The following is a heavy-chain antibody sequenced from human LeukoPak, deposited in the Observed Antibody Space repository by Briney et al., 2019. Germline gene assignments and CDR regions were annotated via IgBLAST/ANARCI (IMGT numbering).Heavy chain of an antibody. D-gene: IGHD6-13*01. V-gene: IGHV3-7*01. CDR3: ASDSRSSSVDY. CDR2: IKKDGSQT. CDR1: GFTFSSSW. Sequence: GGSLRLSCAASGFTFSSSWMSWVRRSPGKGLGWVADIKKDGSQTYYVDSVKGRFTISRDNAKNSVSLQMNSLRAEDTAVYYCASDSRSSSVDYWGQGTLVTVSS. J-gene: IGHJ4*02.